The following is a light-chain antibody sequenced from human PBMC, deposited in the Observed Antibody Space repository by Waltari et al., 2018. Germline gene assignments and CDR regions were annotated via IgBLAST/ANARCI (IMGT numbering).Light chain of an antibody. V-gene: IGLV2-23*02. CDR1: SSDVGSYNL. Sequence: QSALTQPASVSGSPGQSITISCTGTSSDVGSYNLSSWYQQHPGKAPKLIIYEVSKRPSGVSNRFSGSKSGNTASLTISGLQAEDEADYYCCSYAGSSTWVFGGGTKLTVL. CDR2: EVS. J-gene: IGLJ3*02. CDR3: CSYAGSSTWV.